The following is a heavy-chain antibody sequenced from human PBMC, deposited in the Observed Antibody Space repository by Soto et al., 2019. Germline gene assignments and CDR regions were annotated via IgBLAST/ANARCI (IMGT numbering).Heavy chain of an antibody. J-gene: IGHJ6*02. CDR2: ISSSSSTI. Sequence: GSLRLSCAASGFTFSSYSMNWVRQAPGKGLEWVSYISSSSSTIYYADSVKGRFTISRDNAKNSLYLQMNSLRDEDTAVYYCARARERQFWGTNYDYYGMDVWGQGTTVTVSS. V-gene: IGHV3-48*02. CDR1: GFTFSSYS. D-gene: IGHD1-7*01. CDR3: ARARERQFWGTNYDYYGMDV.